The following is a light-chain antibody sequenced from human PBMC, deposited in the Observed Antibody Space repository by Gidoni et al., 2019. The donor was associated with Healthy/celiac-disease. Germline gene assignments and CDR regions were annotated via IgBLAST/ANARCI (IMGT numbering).Light chain of an antibody. CDR3: QQSYSTPWT. CDR2: AAS. Sequence: DIHIPQSPSSLSASVGDRVTITCRASQSISSYLNWYQQKPGKAPKLLIYAASSLQSGVPSRFSGSGSGTDFTLTISSLQPEDFATYYCQQSYSTPWTFGQGTKVEIK. V-gene: IGKV1-39*01. CDR1: QSISSY. J-gene: IGKJ1*01.